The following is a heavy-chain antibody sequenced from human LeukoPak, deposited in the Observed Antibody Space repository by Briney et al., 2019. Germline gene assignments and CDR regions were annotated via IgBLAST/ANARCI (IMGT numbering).Heavy chain of an antibody. Sequence: ASVKVSCKASGYTFTSYGINWVRQAPGQGLEWMGWISAYNGNTNYAQKLQGRVTMTTDTSTSTVYMEVRSLRSDDTAVYYCARDTISNYYDSTGYFSYWGQGTLVTVSS. CDR1: GYTFTSYG. D-gene: IGHD3-22*01. V-gene: IGHV1-18*01. J-gene: IGHJ4*02. CDR3: ARDTISNYYDSTGYFSY. CDR2: ISAYNGNT.